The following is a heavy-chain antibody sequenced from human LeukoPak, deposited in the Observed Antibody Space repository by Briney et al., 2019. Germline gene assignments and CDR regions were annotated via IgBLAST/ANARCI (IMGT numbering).Heavy chain of an antibody. V-gene: IGHV5-51*01. CDR2: IYPGYSDT. Sequence: GAALKISCNGSGYSFTSYWIGWVRQMPGKGLEWMGIIYPGYSDTRYSPSFQGQVTISADKSISTAYLQWSSLKAWDTAMYYCARIIAAAGTWVDYWGQGTLVTVSS. CDR3: ARIIAAAGTWVDY. J-gene: IGHJ4*02. D-gene: IGHD6-13*01. CDR1: GYSFTSYW.